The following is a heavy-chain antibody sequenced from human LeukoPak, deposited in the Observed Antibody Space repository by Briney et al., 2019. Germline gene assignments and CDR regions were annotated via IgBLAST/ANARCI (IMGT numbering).Heavy chain of an antibody. CDR1: GFTFSGSA. CDR2: IRSKANSYAT. Sequence: GGSLRLSCAASGFTFSGSAMHWVRQASGKGLEWVGRIRSKANSYATAYAASVKGRFTISRDDSKNTAYLQMNSLKTEDTAVYYCTTLIAVAVIRYYMDVWGKGTTVTVSS. V-gene: IGHV3-73*01. D-gene: IGHD6-19*01. CDR3: TTLIAVAVIRYYMDV. J-gene: IGHJ6*03.